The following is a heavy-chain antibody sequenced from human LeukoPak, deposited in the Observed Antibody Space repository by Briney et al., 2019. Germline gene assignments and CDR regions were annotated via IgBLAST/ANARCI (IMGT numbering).Heavy chain of an antibody. CDR2: ISYDGSNK. V-gene: IGHV3-30*18. J-gene: IGHJ4*02. D-gene: IGHD3-10*01. CDR1: GFTFSSYG. Sequence: PGGSLRLSCAASGFTFSSYGMPWVRQAPGKGLEWVAVISYDGSNKYYADSVKGRFTISRDNSKNTLHLQMNSLRAEDTAVYFCAKDYYGSGSYAYWGQGTLVTVSS. CDR3: AKDYYGSGSYAY.